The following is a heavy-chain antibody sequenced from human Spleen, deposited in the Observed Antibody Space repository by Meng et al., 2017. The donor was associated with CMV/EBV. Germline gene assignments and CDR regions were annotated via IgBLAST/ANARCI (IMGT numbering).Heavy chain of an antibody. CDR3: ATISYYYGMDV. V-gene: IGHV4-4*02. CDR1: GDSISSANW. D-gene: IGHD2-21*01. CDR2: IYHSGNT. J-gene: IGHJ6*02. Sequence: SETLSLTCTVSGDSISSANWWTWVRQPPEKGLEWIGEIYHSGNTNYNPSLESRVTMPVDKSKNQFSLKLHSVTAADTAVYFCATISYYYGMDVWGQGTTVTVSS.